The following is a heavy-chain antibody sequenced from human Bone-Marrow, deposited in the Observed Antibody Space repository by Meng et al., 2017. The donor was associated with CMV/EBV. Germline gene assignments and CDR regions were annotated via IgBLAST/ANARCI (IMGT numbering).Heavy chain of an antibody. J-gene: IGHJ4*02. Sequence: SQTLSLTCAISGDSVSSDSAAWQWIRQSPSRGLEWLGRTYYRSKWGTDYGVSVKSRITITSDTSKNQFSLHLNSVTPEDTAVYYCARDEPYYYDSSGRSNFDYWGQGTLVTVSS. CDR3: ARDEPYYYDSSGRSNFDY. CDR1: GDSVSSDSAA. D-gene: IGHD3-22*01. V-gene: IGHV6-1*01. CDR2: TYYRSKWGT.